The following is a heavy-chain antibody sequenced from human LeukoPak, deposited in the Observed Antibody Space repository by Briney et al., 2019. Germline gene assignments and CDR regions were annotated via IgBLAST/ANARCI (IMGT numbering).Heavy chain of an antibody. J-gene: IGHJ4*02. CDR2: FYTNGGT. CDR3: TNLLPTLYYFDS. V-gene: IGHV3-53*01. D-gene: IGHD2-15*01. Sequence: GGPLRLSCAASGFSVSDYYMSWVRQAPGKGLEWISVFYTNGGTYYADSVKGRFTISTDNSRNMLHLQMNSLRAEDTAMYYCTNLLPTLYYFDSWGQGTLVIVSS. CDR1: GFSVSDYY.